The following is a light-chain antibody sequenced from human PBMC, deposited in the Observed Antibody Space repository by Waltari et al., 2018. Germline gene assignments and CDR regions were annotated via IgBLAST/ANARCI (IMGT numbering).Light chain of an antibody. V-gene: IGKV3-20*01. CDR2: GAS. CDR3: QQYDASSVT. J-gene: IGKJ4*01. CDR1: QSISGSW. Sequence: EIVLTQSPGTLSLSPGERATLSCRASQSISGSWLAWYQQKPDQAPRLLMYGASSRATAIPDRFSGSGSGTDFTLTISRLEPEDFAVYYCQQYDASSVTFGGGTKVEIK.